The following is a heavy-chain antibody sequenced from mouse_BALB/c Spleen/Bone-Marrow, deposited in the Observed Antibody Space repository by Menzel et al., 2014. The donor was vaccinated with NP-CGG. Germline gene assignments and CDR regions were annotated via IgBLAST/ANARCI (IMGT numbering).Heavy chain of an antibody. CDR1: GYTFTAYV. J-gene: IGHJ2*01. D-gene: IGHD2-3*01. CDR3: AREGWLLRFED. Sequence: QLQQPGPELIKPGASVKMYCKASGYTFTAYVMHWVKQKPGQGLEWIGYINPYNDGTNYNEKFKGKATLTSDKSSSTAYMELSSLTSEDSAVYYCAREGWLLRFEDWGQGTTLTVSS. CDR2: INPYNDGT. V-gene: IGHV1-14*01.